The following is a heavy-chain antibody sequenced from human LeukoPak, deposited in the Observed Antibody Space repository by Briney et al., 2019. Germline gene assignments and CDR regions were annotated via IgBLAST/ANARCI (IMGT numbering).Heavy chain of an antibody. D-gene: IGHD2-2*01. V-gene: IGHV4-61*02. CDR2: IYTSGST. J-gene: IGHJ3*02. Sequence: PSETLSLTCTVSGGSISSGSYYWSWIRQPAGKGLEWIGRIYTSGSTSHNPSLKSRVTISVDTSKNQFSLKLSSVTAADTAVYYCARGVRKIVVEPVAQKDDAFDIWGQGTMVTVSS. CDR1: GGSISSGSYY. CDR3: ARGVRKIVVEPVAQKDDAFDI.